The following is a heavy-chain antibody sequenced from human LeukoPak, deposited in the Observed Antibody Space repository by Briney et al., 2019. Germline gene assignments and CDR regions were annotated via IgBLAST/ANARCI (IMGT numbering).Heavy chain of an antibody. CDR2: ISYDGSDK. V-gene: IGHV3-30-3*01. CDR3: ARGPQYYYDSSGYYGEHAFDI. Sequence: GGSLRLSCAASGFTFSSYAMHWVRQAPGKGLEWVAVISYDGSDKYYADSVKGRFTISRDNSKNTLYLQMNSLRAEDTAVYYCARGPQYYYDSSGYYGEHAFDIWGQGTMVTVSS. CDR1: GFTFSSYA. D-gene: IGHD3-22*01. J-gene: IGHJ3*02.